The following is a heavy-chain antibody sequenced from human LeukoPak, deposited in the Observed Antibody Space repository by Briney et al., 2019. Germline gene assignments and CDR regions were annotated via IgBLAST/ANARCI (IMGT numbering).Heavy chain of an antibody. CDR2: ISGSGDNT. J-gene: IGHJ4*02. D-gene: IGHD6-19*01. Sequence: GGSLRLSCAASGFTFSSYAMSWVRQAPGKGLGWVSTISGSGDNTYYADSVKGRFTISRDNSKNTLYLQMNSLRAEDTAIYYCAKCSSGWYKDYWGQGTLVAVSS. V-gene: IGHV3-23*01. CDR3: AKCSSGWYKDY. CDR1: GFTFSSYA.